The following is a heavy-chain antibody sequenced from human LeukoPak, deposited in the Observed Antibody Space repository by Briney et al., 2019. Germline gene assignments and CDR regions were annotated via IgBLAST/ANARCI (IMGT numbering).Heavy chain of an antibody. CDR3: ARSDSTGTNLDY. CDR1: GFSFRSYG. CDR2: ISGSGAIT. J-gene: IGHJ4*02. V-gene: IGHV3-23*01. D-gene: IGHD1-1*01. Sequence: GGSLRLSCAASGFSFRSYGLSWVRQAPGKGLEWVSSISGSGAITYYADSVRGRFTISRDSAKNSLFLQMSSLRAEDTAVYYCARSDSTGTNLDYWGQGTLVTVSS.